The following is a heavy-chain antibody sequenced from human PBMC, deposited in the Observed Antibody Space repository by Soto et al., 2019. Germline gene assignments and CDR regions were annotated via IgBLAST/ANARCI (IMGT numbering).Heavy chain of an antibody. D-gene: IGHD3-22*01. CDR1: GGSIISGGYY. CDR3: ARAIQYYYDSSGTSYYFDY. Sequence: PSETLSLTCTVSGGSIISGGYYWSWIRQHPGKGLEWIGYIYYSGSTYYNPSLKSRVTISVDTSKNQFSLKLSSVTAADTAVYYCARAIQYYYDSSGTSYYFDYWGQGTLVTVSS. V-gene: IGHV4-31*03. J-gene: IGHJ4*02. CDR2: IYYSGST.